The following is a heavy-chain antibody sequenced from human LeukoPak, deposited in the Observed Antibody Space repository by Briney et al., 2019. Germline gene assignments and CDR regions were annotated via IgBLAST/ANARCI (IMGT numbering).Heavy chain of an antibody. J-gene: IGHJ3*02. CDR1: GYTFTSYY. D-gene: IGHD3-22*01. V-gene: IGHV1-46*01. Sequence: ASVKVSCRASGYTFTSYYMHWVRQAPGQGLEWMGIINPSGGSTSYAQKFQGRVTMTRDTSTSTVYMELSSLRSEDTAVYYCARGRGRGSLIVVVNAFDIWGQGTMVTVSS. CDR2: INPSGGST. CDR3: ARGRGRGSLIVVVNAFDI.